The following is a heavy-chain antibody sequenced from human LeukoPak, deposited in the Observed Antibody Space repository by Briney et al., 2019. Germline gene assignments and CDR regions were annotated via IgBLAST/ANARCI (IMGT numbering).Heavy chain of an antibody. D-gene: IGHD3-10*01. Sequence: GGSLRLSCAASGFTFNNYGMHWVRQAPGRGLEWVALLWYDGTNENYADSVKGRFTISRDNSKNTMYLQMNNLRAEDTAVYYCARRGAPNAFDLWGQGTMVTVSS. V-gene: IGHV3-33*01. J-gene: IGHJ3*01. CDR2: LWYDGTNE. CDR1: GFTFNNYG. CDR3: ARRGAPNAFDL.